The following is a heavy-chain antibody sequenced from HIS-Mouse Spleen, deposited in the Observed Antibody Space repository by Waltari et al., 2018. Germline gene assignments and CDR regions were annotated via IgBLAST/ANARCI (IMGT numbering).Heavy chain of an antibody. CDR3: AKDKHHAFDY. Sequence: QVQLVESGGGVVQTGRSLRLSCAASGITFSSYGMHWVRQAPGKGLEWVAVISYDGSNKYYADSVKGRFTISRDNSKNTLYLQMNSLRAEDTAVYYCAKDKHHAFDYWGQGTLVTVSS. CDR1: GITFSSYG. J-gene: IGHJ4*02. V-gene: IGHV3-30*18. CDR2: ISYDGSNK.